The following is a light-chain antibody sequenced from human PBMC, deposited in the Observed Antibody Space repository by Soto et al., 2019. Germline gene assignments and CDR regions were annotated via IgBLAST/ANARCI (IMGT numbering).Light chain of an antibody. Sequence: IGVTQSAATLSVSPGERATLSCRASQRFXSSYLAWYQQKPGQAPRLLXAYASNSATGSPARLSGSGSATDFTPTISSRDPDDFACYYFQQRSNGTPTFGQGTKVDIK. CDR2: YAS. J-gene: IGKJ1*01. CDR1: QRFXSSY. CDR3: QQRSNGTPT. V-gene: IGKV3-11*01.